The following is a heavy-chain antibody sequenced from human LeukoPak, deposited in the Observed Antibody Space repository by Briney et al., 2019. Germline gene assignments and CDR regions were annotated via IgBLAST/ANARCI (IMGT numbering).Heavy chain of an antibody. Sequence: ASVKVSCKASGYTFTSYYMHWVRQAPGQGLERMGIINPSGGSTSYAQKFQGRVTMTRDTSTSTVYMELSSLRSEDTAVYYCARDSKQLLWFGELSHDAFDIWGQGTMVTVSS. CDR3: ARDSKQLLWFGELSHDAFDI. CDR2: INPSGGST. CDR1: GYTFTSYY. V-gene: IGHV1-46*01. J-gene: IGHJ3*02. D-gene: IGHD3-10*01.